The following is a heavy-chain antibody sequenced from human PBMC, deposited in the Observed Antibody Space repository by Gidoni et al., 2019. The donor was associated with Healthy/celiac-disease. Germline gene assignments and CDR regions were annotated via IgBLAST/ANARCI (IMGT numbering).Heavy chain of an antibody. CDR1: GYSFTSYG. CDR2: IYPGDSDT. V-gene: IGHV5-51*01. CDR3: ARHGRITYSSGWSY. D-gene: IGHD6-19*01. Sequence: EVQLVQSGAGGKKPGESLKLSWKGSGYSFTSYGLGWVRQMPGKGLEWMGIIYPGDSDTRYSPSFQGQVTISADKSISTAYLQWGSLKASDTAMYYCARHGRITYSSGWSYWGQGTLVTVSS. J-gene: IGHJ4*02.